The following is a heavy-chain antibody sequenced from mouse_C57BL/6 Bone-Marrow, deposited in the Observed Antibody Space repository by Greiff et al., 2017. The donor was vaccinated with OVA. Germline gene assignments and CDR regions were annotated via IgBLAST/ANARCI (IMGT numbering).Heavy chain of an antibody. Sequence: QVQLQQSGAELVRPGASVKLSCKASGYTFTDYYINWVKQRPGQGLEWIARIYPGSGNTYYNEKFKGKATLTAEKSSSTAYMQLSSLTSEDSAVYFCARFYYYGSSPYWYFDVWGTGTTVTVSS. CDR3: ARFYYYGSSPYWYFDV. CDR1: GYTFTDYY. J-gene: IGHJ1*03. V-gene: IGHV1-76*01. D-gene: IGHD1-1*01. CDR2: IYPGSGNT.